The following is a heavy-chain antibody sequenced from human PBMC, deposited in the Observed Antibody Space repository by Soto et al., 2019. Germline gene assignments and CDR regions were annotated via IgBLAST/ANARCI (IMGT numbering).Heavy chain of an antibody. CDR1: EGKCISYV. CDR2: ISSSSSYI. D-gene: IGHD6-19*01. V-gene: IGHV3-21*01. CDR3: AREVIAVAGTFGY. J-gene: IGHJ4*02. Sequence: GSVILSLGASEGKCISYVVNWDRPDPGKGLEWISSISSSSSYIYYADSVKGRFTISRDNAKNSLYLQMNSLRAEDTAVYYCAREVIAVAGTFGYWGQGTLVNLSA.